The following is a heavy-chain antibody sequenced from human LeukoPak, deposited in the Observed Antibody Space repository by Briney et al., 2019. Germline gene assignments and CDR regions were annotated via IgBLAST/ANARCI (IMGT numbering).Heavy chain of an antibody. CDR2: GST. Sequence: PSETLSLTYTVSGDSMSSRRYYWGWIRQPPGKGLEWIGSGSTYYNPSLKSRVTISVDTSKNQFSLKLSSVTAADTAVYYCARQAIEYLSDPFDIWGQGTMVTVSS. CDR3: ARQAIEYLSDPFDI. D-gene: IGHD2/OR15-2a*01. CDR1: GDSMSSRRYY. V-gene: IGHV4-39*01. J-gene: IGHJ3*02.